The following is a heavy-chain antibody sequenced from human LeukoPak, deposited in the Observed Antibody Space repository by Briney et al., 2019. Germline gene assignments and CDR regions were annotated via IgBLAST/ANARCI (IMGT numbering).Heavy chain of an antibody. CDR2: IYHSGST. V-gene: IGHV4-39*07. CDR1: GGSISSSSYY. CDR3: ARATEYYDILTGYYNWFDP. Sequence: SETLSLTCTVSGGSISSSSYYWGWIRQPPGKGLEWIGSIYHSGSTYYNPSLKSRVTISVGTSKNQFSLKLSSVTAADTAVYYCARATEYYDILTGYYNWFDPWGQGTLVTVSS. D-gene: IGHD3-9*01. J-gene: IGHJ5*02.